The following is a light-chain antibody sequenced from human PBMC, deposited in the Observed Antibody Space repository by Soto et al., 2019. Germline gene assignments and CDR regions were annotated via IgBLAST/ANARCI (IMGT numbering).Light chain of an antibody. CDR1: QSISNW. Sequence: DIQMTQSPSTLSASVGDRVTITCRSSQSISNWLAWYKQKPGKAPKLLISGASSLESGVPSRFSGSGSGTEFTLTISSLQPDDFATYYCQQYDSYSYTFGQGTKLEIK. J-gene: IGKJ2*01. CDR3: QQYDSYSYT. CDR2: GAS. V-gene: IGKV1-5*01.